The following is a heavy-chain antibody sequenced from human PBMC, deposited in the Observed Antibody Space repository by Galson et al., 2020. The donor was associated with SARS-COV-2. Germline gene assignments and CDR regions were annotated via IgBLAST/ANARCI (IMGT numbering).Heavy chain of an antibody. J-gene: IGHJ4*02. CDR2: VYTSGST. CDR1: GGSISSGTYH. Sequence: SETLSLPCAVSGGSISSGTYHWSWIRQPAGQGLEWIGRVYTSGSTNYNPSLKSRVTMSVDTSKNQFSLKLTSVTAADTAVYYGARDGSSWAFFDYWGQGTLFAVSS. CDR3: ARDGSSWAFFDY. D-gene: IGHD6-13*01. V-gene: IGHV4-61*02.